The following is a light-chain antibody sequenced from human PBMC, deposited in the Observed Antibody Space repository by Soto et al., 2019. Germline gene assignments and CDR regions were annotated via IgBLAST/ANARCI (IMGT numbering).Light chain of an antibody. CDR3: QQYKTFLS. Sequence: DIQMTQSPSTLSASVGDRVTITCRASHNLDKWLAWYQQKPGKAPKLLIYEPSSLQSGVPSRFSGSGSGTEFTLTSTSLQPDDFATYCCQQYKTFLSVGGGTKVEIK. V-gene: IGKV1-5*03. CDR2: EPS. CDR1: HNLDKW. J-gene: IGKJ4*01.